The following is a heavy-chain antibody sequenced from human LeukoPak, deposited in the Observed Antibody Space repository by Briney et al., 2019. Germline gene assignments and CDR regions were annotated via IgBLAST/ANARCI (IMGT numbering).Heavy chain of an antibody. Sequence: SVKVSCKASGGTFSSYAISWVRQAPGQGLEWMGGIIPIFVTANYAQKFQGRVTITTDESTSTAYLELSSLRSEDTAVYYCAGTYYYDSSGSYRAFDIWGQGTMVTVSS. D-gene: IGHD3-22*01. CDR1: GGTFSSYA. J-gene: IGHJ3*02. CDR2: IIPIFVTA. V-gene: IGHV1-69*05. CDR3: AGTYYYDSSGSYRAFDI.